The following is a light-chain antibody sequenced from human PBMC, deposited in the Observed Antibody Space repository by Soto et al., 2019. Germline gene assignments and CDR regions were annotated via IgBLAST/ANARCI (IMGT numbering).Light chain of an antibody. V-gene: IGKV3-20*01. CDR3: QQYDSSFT. CDR1: QHVTTTY. J-gene: IGKJ4*01. Sequence: IVLTQSPATLSLSPGERATLSCTASQHVTTTYIAWYQQKFGQAPGLLIYGASTRATGTPDRFTGGGFGTDFTLTISRVESEDFAVYYCQQYDSSFTFGGGNKV. CDR2: GAS.